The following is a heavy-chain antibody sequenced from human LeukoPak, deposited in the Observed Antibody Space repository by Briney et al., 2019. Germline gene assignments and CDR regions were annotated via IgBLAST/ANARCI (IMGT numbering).Heavy chain of an antibody. D-gene: IGHD6-13*01. Sequence: GGSLRLSCAASGFTVSSNYMSWVRQAPGKGLEWVSVIYSGGSTYYADSVKGRFTISRDNSKNTLYLQMNSLRAEDTAVYYCARVAAAGPYYYYGMDVWGQGTTVTVSS. CDR1: GFTVSSNY. CDR2: IYSGGST. CDR3: ARVAAAGPYYYYGMDV. V-gene: IGHV3-66*01. J-gene: IGHJ6*02.